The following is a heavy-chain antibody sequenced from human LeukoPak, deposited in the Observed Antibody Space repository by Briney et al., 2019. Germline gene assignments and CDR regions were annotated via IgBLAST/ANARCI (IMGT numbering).Heavy chain of an antibody. CDR1: GFTFSGFG. V-gene: IGHV3-30*02. Sequence: GGSLRLSCAASGFTFSGFGMHWVRQAPGKGLEWVTFIRYDGNDKYYAHSVKGRFTISRDNSKNTLYLQMNSLRADDTAVYYCAKDSLPGGDQSYWGQGTLVTVSS. J-gene: IGHJ4*02. CDR2: IRYDGNDK. CDR3: AKDSLPGGDQSY. D-gene: IGHD4-17*01.